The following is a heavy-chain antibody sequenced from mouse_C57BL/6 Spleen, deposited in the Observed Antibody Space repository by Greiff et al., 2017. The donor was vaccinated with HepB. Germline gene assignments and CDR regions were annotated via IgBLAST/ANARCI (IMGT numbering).Heavy chain of an antibody. CDR3: ASPLIYDGYYEFAY. CDR1: GYTFTDYY. Sequence: VQRVESGAELVRPGASVKLSCKASGYTFTDYYINWVKQRPGQGLEWIARIYPGSGNTYYNEKFKGKATLTAEKSSSTAYMQLSSLTSEDSAVYFCASPLIYDGYYEFAYWGQGTLVTVSA. CDR2: IYPGSGNT. J-gene: IGHJ3*01. D-gene: IGHD2-3*01. V-gene: IGHV1-76*01.